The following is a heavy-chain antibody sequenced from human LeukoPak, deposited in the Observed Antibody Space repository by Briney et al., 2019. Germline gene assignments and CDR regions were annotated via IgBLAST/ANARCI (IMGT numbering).Heavy chain of an antibody. CDR3: ARESAVAGIDY. CDR2: IYYSGST. V-gene: IGHV4-59*01. Sequence: SETLSLTCTVSGGSISSYYWSWVRQPAGKGLEWIGYIYYSGSTNYNPSLKSRVTISVDTSKNQFSLKLSSVTAADTAVYYCARESAVAGIDYWGQGTLVTVSS. CDR1: GGSISSYY. D-gene: IGHD6-19*01. J-gene: IGHJ4*02.